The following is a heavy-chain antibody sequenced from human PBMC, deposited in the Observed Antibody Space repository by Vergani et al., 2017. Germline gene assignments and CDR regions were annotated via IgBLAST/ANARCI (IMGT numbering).Heavy chain of an antibody. J-gene: IGHJ6*03. CDR2: IYYSGST. V-gene: IGHV4-30-4*01. CDR3: ARERILTGYYPDYRDV. Sequence: QVQLQESGPGLVKPSQTLSFTCTVSGGSISSGDYYWSWIRPPPGKGLEWIGYIYYSGSTYYNPSLKSRVTISVDTSKNQFSLKLSSVTAADTAVYYCARERILTGYYPDYRDVWGKGTTVTVSS. D-gene: IGHD3-9*01. CDR1: GGSISSGDYY.